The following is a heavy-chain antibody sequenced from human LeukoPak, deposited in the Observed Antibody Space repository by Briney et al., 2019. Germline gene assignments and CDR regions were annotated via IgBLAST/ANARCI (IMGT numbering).Heavy chain of an antibody. CDR1: GFPFNAYW. J-gene: IGHJ4*02. CDR3: ARDRGSGSYYSQD. V-gene: IGHV3-7*01. CDR2: IRQDGDTK. D-gene: IGHD3-10*01. Sequence: GGSLRLSCAASGFPFNAYWMTWVRQAPGKGLEWVANIRQDGDTKYYVDSVKGRFTISRDNAKNSLYLQMNSLRAEDTAVYYCARDRGSGSYYSQDWGQGTLVTVSS.